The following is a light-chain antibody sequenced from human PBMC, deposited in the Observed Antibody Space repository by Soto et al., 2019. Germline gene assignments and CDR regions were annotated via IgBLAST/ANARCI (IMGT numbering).Light chain of an antibody. Sequence: QSALTQPASVSGSPGKSITISCMETRRNVGNYKYVSWYQQHPGKAPKLMIYEVSNRPSGVSNRFSGSKSGNTASLTISGLQAEDETDYYCFSYTSSGTYVFGTGTQLTVL. CDR2: EVS. V-gene: IGLV2-14*01. CDR1: RRNVGNYKY. J-gene: IGLJ1*01. CDR3: FSYTSSGTYV.